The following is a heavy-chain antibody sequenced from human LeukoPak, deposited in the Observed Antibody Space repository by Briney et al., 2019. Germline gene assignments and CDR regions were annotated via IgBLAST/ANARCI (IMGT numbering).Heavy chain of an antibody. Sequence: PGGSLRLSCAASGFTFSNAWMRWVRQAPGKGQEWVGRIKSKTDGGTTDYAAPVKGRFTISRDDSKNMLYLQMNSLKTEDTAVYYCTTEYSGGDCYFDYWGQGTLVTVSS. D-gene: IGHD2-21*02. J-gene: IGHJ4*02. CDR3: TTEYSGGDCYFDY. CDR1: GFTFSNAW. CDR2: IKSKTDGGTT. V-gene: IGHV3-15*01.